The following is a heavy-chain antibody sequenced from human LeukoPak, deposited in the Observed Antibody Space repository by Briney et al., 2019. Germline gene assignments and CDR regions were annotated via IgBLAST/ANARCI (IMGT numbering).Heavy chain of an antibody. J-gene: IGHJ4*02. CDR3: AKDRNDILTGYLIFDY. CDR1: GFTFSSYA. V-gene: IGHV3-23*01. D-gene: IGHD3-9*01. CDR2: ISGSGGST. Sequence: TGGSLRLSCAASGFTFSSYAMSWVRQAPGEGLEWVSAISGSGGSTYYADSVKGRFTISRDNSKNTLYLQMNSLRAEDTAVYYCAKDRNDILTGYLIFDYWGQGTLVTVSS.